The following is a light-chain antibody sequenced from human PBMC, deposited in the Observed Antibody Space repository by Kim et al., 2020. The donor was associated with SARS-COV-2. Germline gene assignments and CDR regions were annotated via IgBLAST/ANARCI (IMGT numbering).Light chain of an antibody. CDR3: QQYNDHST. CDR2: KAS. V-gene: IGKV1-5*03. J-gene: IGKJ1*01. Sequence: SASVGDRVTITCRASQTIDTRLAWYQQKPGKVPKLLIYKASNLESGVPSRFSGSGSVTEFTLTISSLQPDDSATYYCQQYNDHSTFGQGTKVDIK. CDR1: QTIDTR.